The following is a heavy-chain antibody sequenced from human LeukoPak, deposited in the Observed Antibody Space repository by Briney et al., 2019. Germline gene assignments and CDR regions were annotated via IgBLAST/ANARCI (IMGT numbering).Heavy chain of an antibody. CDR1: GFTFSSYG. CDR2: ISYDGSNK. V-gene: IGHV3-30*03. CDR3: ARDATRYCSSTSCYDFFDY. J-gene: IGHJ4*02. D-gene: IGHD2-2*01. Sequence: GGPLRLSCAASGFTFSSYGMHWVRQAPGKGLEWVAVISYDGSNKYYADSVKGRFTISRDNSKNTLYLQMNSLRAEDTAVYYCARDATRYCSSTSCYDFFDYWGQGTLVTVSS.